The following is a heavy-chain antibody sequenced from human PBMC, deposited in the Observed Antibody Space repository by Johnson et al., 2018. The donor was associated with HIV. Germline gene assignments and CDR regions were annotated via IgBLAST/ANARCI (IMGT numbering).Heavy chain of an antibody. CDR2: ISYDGSNI. V-gene: IGHV3-30*04. J-gene: IGHJ3*02. D-gene: IGHD1-26*01. CDR1: GFTFGSYA. Sequence: QVQLVESGGGVVQPGRSLRLSCAASGFTFGSYAMHWVRQAPGKGLEWVAGISYDGSNICYADSVKGRFTISRDNSKNPQYLQMNSLGAEDTAVYYGARDGGQLRDAFDIWGQGTMVTVSS. CDR3: ARDGGQLRDAFDI.